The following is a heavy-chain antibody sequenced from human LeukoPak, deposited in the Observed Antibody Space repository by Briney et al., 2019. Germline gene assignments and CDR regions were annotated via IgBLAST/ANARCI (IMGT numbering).Heavy chain of an antibody. CDR2: IYHSGST. J-gene: IGHJ3*02. V-gene: IGHV4-30-2*01. CDR1: GGSISSGGYY. Sequence: SQTLSLTCTVSGGSISSGGYYWSWIRQPPGKGLEWIGYIYHSGSTYYNPSLKSRVTISVDRSKNQFSLKLSSVTAADTAVYYCAREKIISGSYYSDIWGQGTMVTVSS. D-gene: IGHD1-26*01. CDR3: AREKIISGSYYSDI.